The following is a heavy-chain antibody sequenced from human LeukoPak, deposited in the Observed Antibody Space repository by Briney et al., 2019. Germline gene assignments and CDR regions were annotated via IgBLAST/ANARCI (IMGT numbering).Heavy chain of an antibody. CDR2: ISSSGSTI. J-gene: IGHJ4*02. CDR1: GFTFSSYE. Sequence: GGSLRLSCAASGFTFSSYEMNWVRQAPGKGLEWVSYISSSGSTIYYADSVKGRFTISRDNAKNSLYLQMNSLRAEDTAVYYCVKDLLQWYKFDSWGQGTPVIVSS. V-gene: IGHV3-48*03. D-gene: IGHD4-23*01. CDR3: VKDLLQWYKFDS.